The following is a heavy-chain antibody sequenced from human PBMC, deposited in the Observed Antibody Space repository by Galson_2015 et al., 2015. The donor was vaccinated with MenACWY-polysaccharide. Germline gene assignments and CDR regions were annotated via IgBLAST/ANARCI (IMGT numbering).Heavy chain of an antibody. D-gene: IGHD3-22*01. V-gene: IGHV3-23*01. CDR2: ISGSGGST. Sequence: SLRLSCAASGFTFSSYAISWVRQAPGKGLEWVSAISGSGGSTYYADSVKGRFTISRDNSKNTLYLQMNSLRAEDTAVYYCAKDDGEREYYYDSSGYYYFDYWGQGTLVTVSS. CDR1: GFTFSSYA. J-gene: IGHJ4*02. CDR3: AKDDGEREYYYDSSGYYYFDY.